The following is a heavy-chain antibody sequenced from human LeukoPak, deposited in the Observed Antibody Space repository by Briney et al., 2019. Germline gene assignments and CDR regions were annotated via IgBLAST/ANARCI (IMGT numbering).Heavy chain of an antibody. CDR3: ARHFKGGSYWAY. J-gene: IGHJ4*02. D-gene: IGHD1-26*01. Sequence: PGGSLRLSCAASGFTFSSYAMHWVRQAPGKGLEWVAVISYDGSNKYYADSVKGRFTISRDNAKNSLYLQMNSLRAEDTALYYCARHFKGGSYWAYWGQGTLVTVSS. CDR2: ISYDGSNK. V-gene: IGHV3-30*04. CDR1: GFTFSSYA.